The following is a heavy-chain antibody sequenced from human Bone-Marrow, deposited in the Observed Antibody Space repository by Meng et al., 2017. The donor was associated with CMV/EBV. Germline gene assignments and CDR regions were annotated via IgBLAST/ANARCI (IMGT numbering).Heavy chain of an antibody. V-gene: IGHV3-21*01. CDR3: ARDGGASSSWAKDH. J-gene: IGHJ4*02. CDR1: GFTFSSYS. D-gene: IGHD6-13*01. Sequence: GGSLRLSCAASGFTFSSYSMNWVRQAPGKGLEWVSSISSSSSYIYYADSVKGRFTISRDNAKNSLYLQMNSLRAEDTAVYYCARDGGASSSWAKDHWGQGPRVTVFS. CDR2: ISSSSSYI.